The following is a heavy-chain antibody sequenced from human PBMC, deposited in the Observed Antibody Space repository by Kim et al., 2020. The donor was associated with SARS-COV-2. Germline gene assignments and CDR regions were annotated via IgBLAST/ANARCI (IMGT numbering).Heavy chain of an antibody. V-gene: IGHV4-34*01. CDR3: ARLPYRHNIRGPRGFDY. D-gene: IGHD3-10*01. CDR2: INHSGST. CDR1: GGSFSGYY. J-gene: IGHJ4*02. Sequence: SETLSLTCAVYGGSFSGYYWSWIRQPPGKGLEWIGEINHSGSTNYNPSLKSRVTISVDTSKNQFSLKLSSVTAADTAVYYCARLPYRHNIRGPRGFDYWGQGTLVTVSS.